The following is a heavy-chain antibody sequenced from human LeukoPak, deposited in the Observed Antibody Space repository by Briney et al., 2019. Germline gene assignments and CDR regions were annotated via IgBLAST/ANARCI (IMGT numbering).Heavy chain of an antibody. Sequence: PGGSLRLSCAVSGITLSNYGMSWVRQAPGKGLEWVAGISDSGGRTNYADSVKGRFTISRDNSKNTLYLQMNSLRAEDTAVYYCAKVLGMYGSSGYAWYFDYWGQGTLVTVSS. V-gene: IGHV3-23*01. CDR3: AKVLGMYGSSGYAWYFDY. D-gene: IGHD6-13*01. J-gene: IGHJ4*02. CDR1: GITLSNYG. CDR2: ISDSGGRT.